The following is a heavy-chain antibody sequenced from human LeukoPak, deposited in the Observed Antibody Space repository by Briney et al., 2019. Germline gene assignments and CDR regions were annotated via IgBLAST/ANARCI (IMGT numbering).Heavy chain of an antibody. Sequence: PGGSLRLSCAASGFTVSSNYMSWVRQAPGKGLEWVSVIYSGGSTYYADSVKGRFTISRDNSKNTLYLQMNSLRAGDTAVYYCARGQDYYGMDVWGQGTTVTVSS. CDR1: GFTVSSNY. CDR2: IYSGGST. V-gene: IGHV3-53*01. J-gene: IGHJ6*02. CDR3: ARGQDYYGMDV.